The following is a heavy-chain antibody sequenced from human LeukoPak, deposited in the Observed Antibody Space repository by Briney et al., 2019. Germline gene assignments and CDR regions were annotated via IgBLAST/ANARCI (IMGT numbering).Heavy chain of an antibody. V-gene: IGHV1-18*01. CDR3: ARELWAYCGGDCYSAFDY. D-gene: IGHD2-21*02. Sequence: ASVKVSCKASGYTFISYGISWVRQAPGQGLEWMGWISAYNGNTNYAQKLQGRVTMTTDTSTSTAYMELRSLRSDDTAVYYCARELWAYCGGDCYSAFDYWGQGTLVTVSS. CDR1: GYTFISYG. J-gene: IGHJ4*02. CDR2: ISAYNGNT.